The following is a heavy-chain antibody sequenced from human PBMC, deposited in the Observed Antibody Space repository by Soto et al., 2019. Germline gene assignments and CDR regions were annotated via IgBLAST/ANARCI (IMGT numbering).Heavy chain of an antibody. CDR1: GYTLTSHA. D-gene: IGHD1-26*01. CDR2: LNSGNGDT. CDR3: ARFYSATYIDC. J-gene: IGHJ4*02. Sequence: QVQLVQSGAEVKKPGPSVKVSCTASGYTLTSHAMHWVRQAPGQRLEWMGWLNSGNGDTKYSQKFQGRVTINSDTFANTASKDLSRVRSEDTAVYYCARFYSATYIDCWGQGTLVTVSS. V-gene: IGHV1-3*01.